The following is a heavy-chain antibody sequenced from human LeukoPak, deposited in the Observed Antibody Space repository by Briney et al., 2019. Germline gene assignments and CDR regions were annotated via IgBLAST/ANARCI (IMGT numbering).Heavy chain of an antibody. V-gene: IGHV4-34*01. Sequence: KPSETLSLTCAVYGGSFSGYYWSWIRQPPGKGLEWIGEINHSGSTNYNPSLKSRVTISVDTSKNQFSLELSSVTAADTAVYYCARGPRLTNYYGSGSYYGYGMDVWGKGTTVTVSS. CDR2: INHSGST. J-gene: IGHJ6*04. CDR1: GGSFSGYY. D-gene: IGHD3-10*01. CDR3: ARGPRLTNYYGSGSYYGYGMDV.